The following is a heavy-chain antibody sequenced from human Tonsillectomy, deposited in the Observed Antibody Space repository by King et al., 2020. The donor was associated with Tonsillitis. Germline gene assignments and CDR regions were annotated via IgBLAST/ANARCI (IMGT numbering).Heavy chain of an antibody. D-gene: IGHD3-9*01. V-gene: IGHV1-69*12. J-gene: IGHJ4*02. CDR3: ARDREYYDILTGYYRPGGGHFDY. CDR1: GGTFSSYA. CDR2: IIPIFGTA. Sequence: QLVQSGAEVKKPGSSVKVSCKASGGTFSSYAISWGRQAPGQGLEWMGGIIPIFGTATYAQKFQGRVTITADESTRTAYMELSSLRAEDTAVDYCARDREYYDILTGYYRPGGGHFDYWGQGTLVTVSS.